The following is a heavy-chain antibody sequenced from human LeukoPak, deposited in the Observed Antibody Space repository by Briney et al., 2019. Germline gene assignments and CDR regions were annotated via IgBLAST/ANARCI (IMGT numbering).Heavy chain of an antibody. CDR3: ARVGFDY. Sequence: SETLSLTCTVSGGSISSSSYYWGWIRQPPGKGLEWIRSIYYSGSTYYNPSLKSRVTISVDTSKNQFSLKLSSVTAADTAVYYCARVGFDYWGQGTLVTVSS. CDR2: IYYSGST. J-gene: IGHJ4*02. CDR1: GGSISSSSYY. V-gene: IGHV4-39*07.